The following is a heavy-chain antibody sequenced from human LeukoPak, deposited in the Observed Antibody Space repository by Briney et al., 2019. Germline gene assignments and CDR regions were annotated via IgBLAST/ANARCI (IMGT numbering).Heavy chain of an antibody. CDR3: TRVGYIDEGIDY. CDR1: GFPFSSYW. D-gene: IGHD5-24*01. J-gene: IGHJ4*02. Sequence: SGGSLRLSCVASGFPFSSYWMTWVRKAPGKGLEWVANIKQDGSKKSYVDSVKGRFTISRDNAKNSLYLQMNGLRAEDTAIYYCTRVGYIDEGIDYWGQGTLVTVSS. V-gene: IGHV3-7*04. CDR2: IKQDGSKK.